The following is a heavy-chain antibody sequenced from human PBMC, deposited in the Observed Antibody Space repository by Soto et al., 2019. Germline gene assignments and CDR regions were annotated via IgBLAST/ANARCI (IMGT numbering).Heavy chain of an antibody. CDR3: ARANDFNAFDI. J-gene: IGHJ3*02. V-gene: IGHV3-53*05. CDR1: GFIVNSGY. D-gene: IGHD2-21*02. Sequence: GGSLRLSGVASGFIVNSGYMNWVGQAPGKGPQWVSVIYRGGTTYQPDSVKGRFTISRDDSKNALYLQMNSLRPEDTAVYYCARANDFNAFDIWGPGTMVTVSS. CDR2: IYRGGTT.